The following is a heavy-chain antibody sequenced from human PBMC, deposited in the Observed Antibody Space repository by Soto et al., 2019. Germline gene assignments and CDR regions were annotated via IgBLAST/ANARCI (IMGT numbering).Heavy chain of an antibody. CDR2: ISYDGSNK. V-gene: IGHV3-30*03. CDR3: ARTPVFDY. Sequence: QVQLVESGGGVVQPGRSLRLSCAASGFTFSRYGMHWVRQAPGKGLEWVAVISYDGSNKYYADSVKGRFTISRDNSKNTLYLQMNSLRAEDTAVYYCARTPVFDYWGQGTLVTVSS. J-gene: IGHJ4*02. CDR1: GFTFSRYG.